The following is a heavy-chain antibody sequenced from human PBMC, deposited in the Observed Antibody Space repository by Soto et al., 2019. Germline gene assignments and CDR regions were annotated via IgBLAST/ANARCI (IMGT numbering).Heavy chain of an antibody. D-gene: IGHD1-26*01. Sequence: QVELVESGGGVVQPGRSLSVSCAASGFTFRSFTMHWVRQAPGKGLEWVATVSYDGSKAYYADSVRGRFTISRDNSNNTLSLQMDSLRPEDSALYFCARDKDSSYFPPPYFSDSWGQGLRVTVSS. CDR3: ARDKDSSYFPPPYFSDS. V-gene: IGHV3-30*04. CDR1: GFTFRSFT. CDR2: VSYDGSKA. J-gene: IGHJ4*02.